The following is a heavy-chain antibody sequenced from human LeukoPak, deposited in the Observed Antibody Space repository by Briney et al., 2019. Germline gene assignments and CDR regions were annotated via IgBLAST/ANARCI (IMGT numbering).Heavy chain of an antibody. V-gene: IGHV4-34*01. Sequence: PSETLSLTCAVYGGSFSGYYWSWIRQPPGKGLEWSGEINDSGSTNYNPSLKSRVTISVDTSKNEFSLKLRSVTAADTAVYYCARQTGSGLFILPGGQGTLVTVSS. CDR1: GGSFSGYY. CDR2: INDSGST. J-gene: IGHJ4*02. D-gene: IGHD3/OR15-3a*01. CDR3: ARQTGSGLFILP.